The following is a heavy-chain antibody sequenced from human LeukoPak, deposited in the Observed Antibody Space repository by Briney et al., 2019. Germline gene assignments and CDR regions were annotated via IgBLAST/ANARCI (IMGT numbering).Heavy chain of an antibody. CDR3: MVPIFGVVVSDY. J-gene: IGHJ4*02. CDR2: ISSSSSYI. D-gene: IGHD3-3*01. CDR1: GFTFSSYS. V-gene: IGHV3-21*01. Sequence: GGSLRLSCAASGFTFSSYSMNWVRQAPGKGLEWVSSISSSSSYIYYADSVKGRFTISRDNAKNSLYLQMNSLRAEDTAVYYCMVPIFGVVVSDYWGQGTLVTVSS.